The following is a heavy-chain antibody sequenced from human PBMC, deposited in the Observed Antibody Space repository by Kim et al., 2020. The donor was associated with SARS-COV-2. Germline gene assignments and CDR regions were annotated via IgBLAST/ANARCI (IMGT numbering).Heavy chain of an antibody. CDR3: ARDVAYGSGSYYSRGMDV. D-gene: IGHD3-10*01. J-gene: IGHJ6*02. V-gene: IGHV4-59*01. Sequence: KSRVPISVDTSKNQFSLKLSSVTAADTAVYYCARDVAYGSGSYYSRGMDVWGQGTTVTVSS.